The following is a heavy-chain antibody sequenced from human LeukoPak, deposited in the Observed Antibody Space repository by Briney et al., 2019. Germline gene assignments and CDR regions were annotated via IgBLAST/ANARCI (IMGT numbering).Heavy chain of an antibody. CDR1: GFTFSSYA. CDR2: ISYEGSNK. J-gene: IGHJ4*02. V-gene: IGHV3-30*04. D-gene: IGHD3-22*01. Sequence: GGALRLSCAASGFTFSSYAMHWVRQAPGKGLEGVAVISYEGSNKYYTDSVKGRFTISRDNSKNTVYLQMNSLRAEDTGVYYCTRGGSYTSDYYASLVDYWGQGTLVTVSS. CDR3: TRGGSYTSDYYASLVDY.